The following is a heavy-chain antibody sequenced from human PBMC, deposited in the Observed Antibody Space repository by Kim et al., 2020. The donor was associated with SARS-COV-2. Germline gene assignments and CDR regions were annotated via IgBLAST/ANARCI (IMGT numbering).Heavy chain of an antibody. D-gene: IGHD3-3*01. J-gene: IGHJ4*02. CDR2: ISSSSSYI. V-gene: IGHV3-21*04. CDR1: GFTFSSYS. CDR3: ARDIGAPRQNVDY. Sequence: GGSLRLSCAASGFTFSSYSMNWVRQAPGKGLEWVSSISSSSSYIYYADSVKGRFTISRDNAKNSLYLQMNSLRAEDTAVYYCARDIGAPRQNVDYWGQGTLVTVSS.